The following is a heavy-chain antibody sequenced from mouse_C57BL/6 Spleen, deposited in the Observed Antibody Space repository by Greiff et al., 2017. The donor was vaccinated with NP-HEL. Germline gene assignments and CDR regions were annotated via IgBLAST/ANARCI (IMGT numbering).Heavy chain of an antibody. CDR3: ARHEEGLGYAMDD. J-gene: IGHJ4*01. D-gene: IGHD4-1*01. CDR2: FYPGSGSI. V-gene: IGHV1-62-2*01. Sequence: VQVVESGAELVKPGASVKLSCKASGYTFTEYTIHWVKQRSGQGLEWIGWFYPGSGSITYNEKFKDKATLHADKSSSTVFMELSRLTSEDSAVYFCARHEEGLGYAMDDWGQGTSVTVSS. CDR1: GYTFTEYT.